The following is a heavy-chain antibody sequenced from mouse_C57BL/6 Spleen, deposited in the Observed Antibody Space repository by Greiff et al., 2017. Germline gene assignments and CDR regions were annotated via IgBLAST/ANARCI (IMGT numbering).Heavy chain of an antibody. D-gene: IGHD1-1*01. V-gene: IGHV1-64*01. Sequence: VQLQQPGAELVKPGASVKLSCKASGYTFTSYWMHWVKQRPGQGLEWIGMIHPNSGSTNYNEKFKSKATLTVDKSSSTAYMQLSSLTSEDSAVYYCARKPRSDYYGSSYDAMDYWGQGTSVTVSS. J-gene: IGHJ4*01. CDR3: ARKPRSDYYGSSYDAMDY. CDR1: GYTFTSYW. CDR2: IHPNSGST.